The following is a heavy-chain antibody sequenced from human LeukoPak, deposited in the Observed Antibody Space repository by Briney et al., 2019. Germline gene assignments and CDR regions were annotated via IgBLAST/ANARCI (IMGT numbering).Heavy chain of an antibody. Sequence: PSETLSLTCTVSGGSISSGGYYRSWIRQHPGKGLERIGYIYYSGSTYYNPSLKSRVTISVDTSKNQFSLKLSSVTAADTAVYYCARRYSYGYYAFDIWGQGTMVTVSS. CDR3: ARRYSYGYYAFDI. D-gene: IGHD5-18*01. CDR2: IYYSGST. CDR1: GGSISSGGYY. J-gene: IGHJ3*02. V-gene: IGHV4-31*03.